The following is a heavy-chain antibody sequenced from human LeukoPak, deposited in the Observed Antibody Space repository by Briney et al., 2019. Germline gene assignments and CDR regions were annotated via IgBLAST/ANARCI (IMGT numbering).Heavy chain of an antibody. CDR2: INHSGST. CDR3: ARNKGSSWIDY. J-gene: IGHJ4*02. D-gene: IGHD6-13*01. V-gene: IGHV4-34*01. CDR1: GGSFSGYY. Sequence: SETLSLTCAVYGGSFSGYYWSWIRQPPGKGLEWIGEINHSGSTNYNPSLKSRVTMSVDTSKNQFSLKLSSVTAVDTAVYYCARNKGSSWIDYWGQGTLVTVSS.